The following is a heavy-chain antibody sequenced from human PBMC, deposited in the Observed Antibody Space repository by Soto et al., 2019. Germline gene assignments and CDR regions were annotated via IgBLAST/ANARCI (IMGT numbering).Heavy chain of an antibody. CDR1: GFSFSYYS. D-gene: IGHD3-9*01. CDR2: ISGSGANT. V-gene: IGHV3-23*01. Sequence: EVQLLESGGGLVQPGGSLRLSCAASGFSFSYYSMSWVRQAPGKGLEWVSSISGSGANTYYADSVKGRFSISRDNSKNTLYLQLNSLRAEDTAEYYCARHLADYESGYFRLLDAWGQGTLVTVSS. J-gene: IGHJ5*02. CDR3: ARHLADYESGYFRLLDA.